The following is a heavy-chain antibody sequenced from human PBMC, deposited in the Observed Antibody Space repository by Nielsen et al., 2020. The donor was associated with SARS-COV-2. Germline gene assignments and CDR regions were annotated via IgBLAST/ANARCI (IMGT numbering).Heavy chain of an antibody. Sequence: GGSLRLSCAASGFTFSSYGMHWVRQAPGKGLEWVAVISYDGSNKYYADSVKGRFTISRDNSKNTLYLQMNSLRAEDTALYYCAKDGSWSVWGQGTLVTVSS. CDR3: AKDGSWSV. J-gene: IGHJ4*02. CDR1: GFTFSSYG. CDR2: ISYDGSNK. V-gene: IGHV3-30*18. D-gene: IGHD6-13*01.